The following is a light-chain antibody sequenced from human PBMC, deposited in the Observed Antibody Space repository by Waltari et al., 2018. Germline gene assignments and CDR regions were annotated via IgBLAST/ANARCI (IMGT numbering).Light chain of an antibody. Sequence: DIQMTQSPSSLSASVGDRVTITCQASQDISNYINWYQQKPGKAPKLLIYDESNLETGVPSRVSGSGSGTDFTFTISSLQPEDIATYYCQQYENLPRYTFGQGTKLEIK. CDR2: DES. J-gene: IGKJ2*01. CDR1: QDISNY. V-gene: IGKV1-33*01. CDR3: QQYENLPRYT.